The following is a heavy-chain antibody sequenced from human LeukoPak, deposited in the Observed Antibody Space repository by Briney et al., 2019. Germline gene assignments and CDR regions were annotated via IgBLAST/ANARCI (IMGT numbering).Heavy chain of an antibody. CDR3: ANLPFGSSWCGG. J-gene: IGHJ4*02. CDR1: GLTVSNNY. V-gene: IGHV3-74*01. D-gene: IGHD6-13*01. Sequence: PGGSLRLSCAGSGLTVSNNYMSWVRQAPGKGLVWVSRINSDGSSTNYADSVKGRFTISRDNAKNTLYLQMNSLRAEDTAVYYCANLPFGSSWCGGWGQGTLVTVSS. CDR2: INSDGSST.